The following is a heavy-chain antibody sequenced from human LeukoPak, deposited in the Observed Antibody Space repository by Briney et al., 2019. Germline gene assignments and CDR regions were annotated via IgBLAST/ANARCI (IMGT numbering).Heavy chain of an antibody. V-gene: IGHV4-38-2*02. CDR2: IYHSGST. J-gene: IGHJ4*02. Sequence: SETLSLTCAVSGYSISSGYYWGWIRQPPGKGLEWIGSIYHSGSTYYNPSLKSRVTISVDTSKNQFPLKLSSVTAADTAVYYCARDGSSGWHADYWGQGTLVTVSS. CDR3: ARDGSSGWHADY. CDR1: GYSISSGYY. D-gene: IGHD6-19*01.